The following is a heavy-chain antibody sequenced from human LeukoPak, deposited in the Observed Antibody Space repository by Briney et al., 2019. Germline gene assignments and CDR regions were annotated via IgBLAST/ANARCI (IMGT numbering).Heavy chain of an antibody. V-gene: IGHV4-59*01. Sequence: SETLSLTCTVSGGSISSYCWSWIRQPPGKGLEWIGYIYYSGSTNYNPSLKSRVTISVDTSKNQFSLKLSSVTAADTAVYYCVRGYIVFDYWGQGTLVTVSS. CDR3: VRGYIVFDY. CDR2: IYYSGST. D-gene: IGHD1-1*01. J-gene: IGHJ4*02. CDR1: GGSISSYC.